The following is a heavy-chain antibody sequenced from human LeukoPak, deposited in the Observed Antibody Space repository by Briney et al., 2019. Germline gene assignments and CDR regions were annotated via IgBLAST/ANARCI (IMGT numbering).Heavy chain of an antibody. CDR2: INPNSGGT. V-gene: IGHV1-2*02. CDR3: ARSKVVNDYDILTGRSLWYYFDY. Sequence: ASVKVSCKASGYTFTSYYMHWVRQAPGQGLEWMGWINPNSGGTNYAQKFQGRVTMTRDTSISTAYMELSRLRSDDTAVYYCARSKVVNDYDILTGRSLWYYFDYWGQGTLVTVSS. J-gene: IGHJ4*02. CDR1: GYTFTSYY. D-gene: IGHD3-9*01.